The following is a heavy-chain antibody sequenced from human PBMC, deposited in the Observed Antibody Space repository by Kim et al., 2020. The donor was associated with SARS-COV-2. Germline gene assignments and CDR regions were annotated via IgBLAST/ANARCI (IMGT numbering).Heavy chain of an antibody. J-gene: IGHJ3*02. V-gene: IGHV3-74*01. D-gene: IGHD3-9*01. CDR3: ASWLQVAAFDI. CDR2: INSDGSIT. Sequence: GGSLRLSCAASGFTFSSYWMYWVRQAPGNGLVWVTRINSDGSITNYADSVKGRFTISRDNAKNTLYLQMNSLRAEDTALYDCASWLQVAAFDIWGRGTMVSVSS. CDR1: GFTFSSYW.